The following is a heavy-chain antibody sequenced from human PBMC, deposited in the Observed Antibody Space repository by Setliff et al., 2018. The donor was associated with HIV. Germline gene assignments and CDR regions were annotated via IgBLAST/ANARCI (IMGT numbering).Heavy chain of an antibody. D-gene: IGHD3-22*01. CDR2: IYYSGTI. CDR1: GGSISSHY. V-gene: IGHV4-59*08. Sequence: SETLSLTCTVSGGSISSHYWSWIRQPPGKGLEWIGHIYYSGTIYYNPSLKSRLIISVDMSKNQFSLNLNSVTAADTAVYFCARVAYDFSTIYYYENWFDPWGQGILVTVSS. CDR3: ARVAYDFSTIYYYENWFDP. J-gene: IGHJ5*02.